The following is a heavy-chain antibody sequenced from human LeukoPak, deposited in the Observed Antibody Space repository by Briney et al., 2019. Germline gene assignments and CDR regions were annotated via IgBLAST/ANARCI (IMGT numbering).Heavy chain of an antibody. Sequence: SETLSLTCTVSGGSISSDNYYWSWIRQPAGKGLEWIGRIYTSGRTNYNPSLKSRVTISVDTSKNQFSLKLSSVTAADTAVYYCARSSGSDYWGQGTLVTVSS. CDR3: ARSSGSDY. CDR2: IYTSGRT. CDR1: GGSISSDNYY. J-gene: IGHJ4*02. D-gene: IGHD3-10*01. V-gene: IGHV4-61*02.